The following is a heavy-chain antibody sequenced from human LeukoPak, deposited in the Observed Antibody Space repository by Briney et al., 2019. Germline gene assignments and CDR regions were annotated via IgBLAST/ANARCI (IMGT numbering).Heavy chain of an antibody. CDR2: FDPEDGES. Sequence: ASVKVSCKVSGVSLSATSIHWVRQAPGQWLEWMGGFDPEDGESMFAQRFQGRFSMTEDTSTDTAYMELRSLRLEDTAVYYCATADKWEPLDYWGQGTLVTVSS. D-gene: IGHD1-26*01. V-gene: IGHV1-24*01. J-gene: IGHJ4*02. CDR3: ATADKWEPLDY. CDR1: GVSLSATS.